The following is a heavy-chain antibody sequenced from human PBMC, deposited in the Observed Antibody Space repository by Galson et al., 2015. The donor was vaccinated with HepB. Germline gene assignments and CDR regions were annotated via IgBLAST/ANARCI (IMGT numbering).Heavy chain of an antibody. CDR1: GYSFTSYW. CDR2: IDPSDSYT. Sequence: QSGAEVKKPGESLRISCKGSGYSFTSYWISWVRQMPGKGLEWMGRIDPSDSYTNYSPSFQGHVTISADKSISTAYLQWSSLKASDTAMYYCARQTRVLWFGESIPGAFDIWGQGTMVTVSS. J-gene: IGHJ3*02. CDR3: ARQTRVLWFGESIPGAFDI. D-gene: IGHD3-10*01. V-gene: IGHV5-10-1*01.